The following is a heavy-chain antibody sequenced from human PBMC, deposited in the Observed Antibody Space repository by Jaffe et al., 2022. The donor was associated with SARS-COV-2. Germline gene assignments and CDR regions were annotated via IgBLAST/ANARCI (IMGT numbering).Heavy chain of an antibody. J-gene: IGHJ4*02. CDR2: IYYSGST. Sequence: QLQLQESGPGLVKPSETLSLTCTVSGGSISSTYNYWGWIRQPPGKGLEWIGTIYYSGSTYYNPSLRSRVTISIDTSKNQFSLKLSSVTATDTAVYYCARHGGGGGSYFVLGYWGQGTLVTVSS. V-gene: IGHV4-39*01. D-gene: IGHD1-26*01. CDR1: GGSISSTYNY. CDR3: ARHGGGGGSYFVLGY.